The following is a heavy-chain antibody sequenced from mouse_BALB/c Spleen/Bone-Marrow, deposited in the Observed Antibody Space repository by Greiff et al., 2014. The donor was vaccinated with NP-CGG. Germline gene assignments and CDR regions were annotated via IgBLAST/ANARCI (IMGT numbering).Heavy chain of an antibody. D-gene: IGHD2-1*01. CDR1: GFSLTSYG. CDR3: ARMRYYGNYYAMDY. CDR2: IWSGGST. Sequence: VKLVESGPGLVQPSQSLSITCTVSGFSLTSYGVHWVRQSPGEGLEWLGVIWSGGSTDYNAAFISRLSISKDNSKSQVFFKMNSLQANDTAIYYCARMRYYGNYYAMDYWGQGTSVTVSS. V-gene: IGHV2-2*02. J-gene: IGHJ4*01.